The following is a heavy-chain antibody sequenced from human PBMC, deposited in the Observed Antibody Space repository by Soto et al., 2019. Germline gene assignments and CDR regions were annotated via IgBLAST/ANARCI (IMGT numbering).Heavy chain of an antibody. V-gene: IGHV4-31*03. J-gene: IGHJ4*02. CDR2: IYYTGHT. D-gene: IGHD2-8*01. CDR3: ARKDINESFFDS. Sequence: QVQLQESGPGLVKPSQTLSLTCSVSGGYISSGGNYWSWIRQHPGKGLEWIGFIYYTGHTKYNAALKSRVNIPGDMSQNQFSLTLTSVTAADTAVYYCARKDINESFFDSWGPGILVTVSS. CDR1: GGYISSGGNY.